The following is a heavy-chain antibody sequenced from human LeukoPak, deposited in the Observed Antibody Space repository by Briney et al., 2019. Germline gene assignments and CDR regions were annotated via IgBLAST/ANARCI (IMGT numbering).Heavy chain of an antibody. J-gene: IGHJ4*02. D-gene: IGHD4/OR15-4a*01. Sequence: GASVKVSCKASGYTFTGYYMQWVRQAPGQGLEWMGWINPNSGDTKNAQKFQGRVTMTRDTSISTAYMELSRLRSDDTAVFYCARVSLGGFRVLDRYFDYWGQGTLVTVSS. CDR2: INPNSGDT. CDR3: ARVSLGGFRVLDRYFDY. V-gene: IGHV1-2*02. CDR1: GYTFTGYY.